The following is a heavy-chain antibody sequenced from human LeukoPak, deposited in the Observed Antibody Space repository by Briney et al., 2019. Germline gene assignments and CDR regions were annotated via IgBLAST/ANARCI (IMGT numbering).Heavy chain of an antibody. D-gene: IGHD6-6*01. CDR3: AQHRLEGYGLDA. J-gene: IGHJ6*02. CDR1: GLTFADYA. CDR2: ISWNSGSI. Sequence: PGGSLRLSCAASGLTFADYAMHWVRQAPGRGLEWVSGISWNSGSIGYADSAKGRFTVSRDNAKSSLYLQMNSLRAEDTALYYCAQHRLEGYGLDAWGQGTTVTVSS. V-gene: IGHV3-9*01.